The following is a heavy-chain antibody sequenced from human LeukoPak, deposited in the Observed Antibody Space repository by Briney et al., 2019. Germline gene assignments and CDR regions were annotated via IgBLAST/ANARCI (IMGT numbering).Heavy chain of an antibody. CDR1: GGSISIYY. CDR3: ARGKYYYGSGNYYIYYYMDA. CDR2: IYYSGST. V-gene: IGHV4-59*01. D-gene: IGHD3-10*01. Sequence: PSETLSLTCSVSGGSISIYYWSWIRQPPGKGLEWIGYIYYSGSTNYNPSLKSRVTISADTSKNQFSLKLNSVTAADTAVYYCARGKYYYGSGNYYIYYYMDAWGKGTTVTVSS. J-gene: IGHJ6*03.